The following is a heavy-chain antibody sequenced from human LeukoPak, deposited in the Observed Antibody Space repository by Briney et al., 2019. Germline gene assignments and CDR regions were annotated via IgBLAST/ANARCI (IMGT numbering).Heavy chain of an antibody. CDR1: GGSISSSNYY. Sequence: SETLSLTCTVSGGSISSSNYYWGWIRQPPGKGLEWIGNIYYSGSTYYNPSFKSRLTISVDTSKNQFSLKLSSVTAADTAVYYCATDSSWVLYWGQGTLVTVSS. V-gene: IGHV4-39*01. CDR3: ATDSSWVLY. CDR2: IYYSGST. D-gene: IGHD6-13*01. J-gene: IGHJ4*02.